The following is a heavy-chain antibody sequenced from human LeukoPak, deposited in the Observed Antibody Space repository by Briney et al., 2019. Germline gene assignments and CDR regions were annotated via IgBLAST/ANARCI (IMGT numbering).Heavy chain of an antibody. CDR3: ARDSLYGSGARTPDY. Sequence: RASVKVSCKASGGTFSSYATSWVRQAPGQGLEGMGRIIPIFGTANYAQKFQGRVTITTDESTSTAYMELSSLRSEDTAVYYCARDSLYGSGARTPDYWGQGTLVTVSS. V-gene: IGHV1-69*05. CDR1: GGTFSSYA. CDR2: IIPIFGTA. D-gene: IGHD3-10*01. J-gene: IGHJ4*02.